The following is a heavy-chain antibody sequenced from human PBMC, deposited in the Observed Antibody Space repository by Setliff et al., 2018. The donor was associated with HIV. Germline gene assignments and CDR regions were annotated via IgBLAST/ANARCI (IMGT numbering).Heavy chain of an antibody. CDR1: GDSISSSSFY. CDR3: ARQGIVYYDSPGDAFDI. J-gene: IGHJ3*02. V-gene: IGHV4-39*01. D-gene: IGHD3-22*01. CDR2: IYHSGST. Sequence: SETLSLTCTVSGDSISSSSFYWGWIRQPPGKGLEWIGEIYHSGSTNYNASLKSRVTISIDKSKSQFSLKLSSVTAADTAVYYCARQGIVYYDSPGDAFDIWGQGTMVTVSS.